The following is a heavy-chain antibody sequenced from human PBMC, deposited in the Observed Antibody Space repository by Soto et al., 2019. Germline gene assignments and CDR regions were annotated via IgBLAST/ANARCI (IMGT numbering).Heavy chain of an antibody. CDR3: ARTTVTLRYYYYYYGMDV. CDR1: RFTFSSYA. CDR2: ISYDGSNK. V-gene: IGHV3-30-3*01. J-gene: IGHJ6*02. Sequence: PRRSLRLSCAASRFTFSSYAMHWVRQAPGEGLEWVAVISYDGSNKYYADSVKGRFTISRDNSKNTLYLQMNSLRAEDTAVYYCARTTVTLRYYYYYYGMDVWGQGTTVTVSS. D-gene: IGHD4-17*01.